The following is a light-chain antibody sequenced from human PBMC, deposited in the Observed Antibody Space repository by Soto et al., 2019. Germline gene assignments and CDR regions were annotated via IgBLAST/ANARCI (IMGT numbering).Light chain of an antibody. CDR2: DVN. J-gene: IGLJ2*01. Sequence: QSALTQPASVSGSPGQSITLSCTGTSSDIGGYDYVSWYQRHPGKAPKLIIYDVNNRPSGVSNRFSGSKSGNTASLTISGFQAEDEADSYYTSYASGSSHVVFGGGTKLTVL. CDR1: SSDIGGYDY. V-gene: IGLV2-14*01. CDR3: TSYASGSSHVV.